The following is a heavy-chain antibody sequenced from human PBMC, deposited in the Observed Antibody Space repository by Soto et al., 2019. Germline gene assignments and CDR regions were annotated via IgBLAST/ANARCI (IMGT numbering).Heavy chain of an antibody. CDR1: GGSISSYY. J-gene: IGHJ4*02. Sequence: SETLSLTCTVSGGSISSYYWSWIRQPAGKGLEWIGRIYTSGSTNYNPSLKSRVTMSVDTSKNQFSLKLSSVTAADTAVYYCARAPPPYSSSSDYFDYWGQGTLVTVSS. D-gene: IGHD6-6*01. CDR2: IYTSGST. V-gene: IGHV4-4*07. CDR3: ARAPPPYSSSSDYFDY.